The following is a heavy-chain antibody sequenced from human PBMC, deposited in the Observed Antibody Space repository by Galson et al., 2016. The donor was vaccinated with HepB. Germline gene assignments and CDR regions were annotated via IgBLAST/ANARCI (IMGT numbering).Heavy chain of an antibody. CDR2: MNPNSGNT. CDR3: ARVEYASSTGANRFDY. J-gene: IGHJ4*02. V-gene: IGHV1-8*02. Sequence: SVKVSCKASGYTFTSYDIHWVRQATGQGLEWMGWMNPNSGNTGYAQKFQGRVTLTRSTSKSTVYVELSSLRFEDMAMYYCARVEYASSTGANRFDYWGQGTLVTVSS. D-gene: IGHD6-6*01. CDR1: GYTFTSYD.